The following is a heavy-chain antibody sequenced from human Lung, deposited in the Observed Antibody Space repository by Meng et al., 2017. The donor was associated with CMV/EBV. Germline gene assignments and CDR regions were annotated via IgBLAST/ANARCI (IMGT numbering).Heavy chain of an antibody. CDR3: ARGLADFDI. V-gene: IGHV4-59*01. Sequence: LCCTVSGGSISSYFWSWIRQPPGKGLEWIGYIYYSGSTNYNPSLKSRVTISVDTSKNQFSLKLSSVTAADTAVFYCARGLADFDIWGQGAMVTVSS. CDR2: IYYSGST. J-gene: IGHJ3*02. CDR1: GGSISSYF.